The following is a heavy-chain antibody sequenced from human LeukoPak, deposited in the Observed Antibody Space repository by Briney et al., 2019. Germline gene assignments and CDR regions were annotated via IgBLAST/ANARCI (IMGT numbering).Heavy chain of an antibody. V-gene: IGHV1-69*13. CDR1: GGTFSSYA. Sequence: EASVKVSCKASGGTFSSYAISWVRQAPGQGLEWMGGIIPIFGTANYAQKFQGRVTITADESTSTAYMELSSLRSEDTAVYYCARGSEEYYDFWSGYLPSPPRDYGMDVWGQGTTVTVSS. CDR2: IIPIFGTA. D-gene: IGHD3-3*01. J-gene: IGHJ6*02. CDR3: ARGSEEYYDFWSGYLPSPPRDYGMDV.